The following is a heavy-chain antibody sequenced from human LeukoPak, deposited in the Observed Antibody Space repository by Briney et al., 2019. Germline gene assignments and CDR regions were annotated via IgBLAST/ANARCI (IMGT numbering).Heavy chain of an antibody. V-gene: IGHV3-30-3*01. Sequence: PGRSLRLSCAASGFTFSSYAMHWVRQAPGKGLEWVAVISYDGSNKYYADSVKGRFTISRDNSKNTLYLQMNSLRAEDTAVYYCARDISSWEAYWYFDLWGRGTLVTVSS. J-gene: IGHJ2*01. CDR1: GFTFSSYA. D-gene: IGHD6-13*01. CDR3: ARDISSWEAYWYFDL. CDR2: ISYDGSNK.